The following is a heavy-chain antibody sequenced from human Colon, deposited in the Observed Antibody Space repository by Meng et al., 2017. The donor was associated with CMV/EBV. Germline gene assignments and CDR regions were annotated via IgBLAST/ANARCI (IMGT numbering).Heavy chain of an antibody. CDR3: GKNGAGFRVDS. CDR1: GFTFSSYA. V-gene: IGHV3-23*01. D-gene: IGHD2-8*01. CDR2: IGCTATII. J-gene: IGHJ4*02. Sequence: GGSLRISCAASGFTFSSYAMSWVRQAPGKGLEWVAVIGCTATIIQYAESVKGRFAISRDNSTNTLYLQMNNLRAEDTAVYYCGKNGAGFRVDSWGQGTPVTVSS.